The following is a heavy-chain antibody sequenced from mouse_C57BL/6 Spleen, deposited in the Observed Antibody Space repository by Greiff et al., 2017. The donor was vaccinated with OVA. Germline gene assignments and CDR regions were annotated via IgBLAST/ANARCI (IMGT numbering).Heavy chain of an antibody. CDR1: GYTFTSYW. CDR3: ARRAAQATFAMDY. CDR2: IYPSDSEI. D-gene: IGHD3-2*02. V-gene: IGHV1-61*01. Sequence: VQLQQSGAELVRPGSSVKLSCKASGYTFTSYWMDWVKQRPGQGLEWIGNIYPSDSEIHYNQKFKDKATLTVDKSSSTAYMQLSSLTSEDSAVYYCARRAAQATFAMDYWGQGTSVTVSS. J-gene: IGHJ4*01.